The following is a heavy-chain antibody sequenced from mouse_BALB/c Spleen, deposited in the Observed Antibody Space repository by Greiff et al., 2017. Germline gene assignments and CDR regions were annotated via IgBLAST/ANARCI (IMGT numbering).Heavy chain of an antibody. CDR2: IYPGDGDT. Sequence: VQLQQSGAELARPGASVKLSCKASGYTFTSYWMQWVKQSPGQGLEWIGAIYPGDGDTRYTQKFKGKATLTADKSSSTAYMQLSSLASEDSAVYYCARSGITTYAMDYWGQGTSVTVSS. J-gene: IGHJ4*01. D-gene: IGHD2-4*01. CDR1: GYTFTSYW. V-gene: IGHV1-87*01. CDR3: ARSGITTYAMDY.